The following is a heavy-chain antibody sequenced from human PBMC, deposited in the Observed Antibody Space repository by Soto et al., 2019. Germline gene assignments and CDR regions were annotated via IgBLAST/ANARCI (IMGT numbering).Heavy chain of an antibody. J-gene: IGHJ4*02. V-gene: IGHV3-23*01. CDR2: ISDSGST. CDR3: AKDKGGRYCSRTSCLYSFDY. CDR1: GFTFSTYA. D-gene: IGHD2-2*01. Sequence: EVQLLESGGGLVQPGGSLRLSCTASGFTFSTYAMSWVRQAPGKGLEWVSTISDSGSTYYADSVKGRFTISRDNSKNTLYLEMNSLRAEDTAVYYCAKDKGGRYCSRTSCLYSFDYWGQGTLVTFSS.